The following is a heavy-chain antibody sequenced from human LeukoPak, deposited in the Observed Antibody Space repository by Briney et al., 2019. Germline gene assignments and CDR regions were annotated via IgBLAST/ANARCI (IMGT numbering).Heavy chain of an antibody. D-gene: IGHD1-26*01. CDR1: GYSISSGYY. J-gene: IGHJ3*02. V-gene: IGHV4-38-2*02. Sequence: PSETLSLTCTLSGYSISSGYYWGWIRQPPGKGLEWIGGIFHSGSTYYNPSLKSRVTISVDTSKNQFSLKLSSVTAADTSVYYCARVRIVGATDAFDIWGQGTMVTVSS. CDR3: ARVRIVGATDAFDI. CDR2: IFHSGST.